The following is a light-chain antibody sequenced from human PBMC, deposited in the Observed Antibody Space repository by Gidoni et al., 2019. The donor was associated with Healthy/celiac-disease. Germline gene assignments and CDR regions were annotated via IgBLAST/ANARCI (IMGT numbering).Light chain of an antibody. CDR3: CSYAGSVV. Sequence: QSALTQPASESGSPGQSITISCTGTSSDVGSYNLVSWYQQHPGKAPKLMIYEGSKRPSWVSNRFSGSKSGNTASLTISGLQAEDEADYYCCSYAGSVVFGGGTKLTVL. CDR2: EGS. CDR1: SSDVGSYNL. J-gene: IGLJ2*01. V-gene: IGLV2-23*01.